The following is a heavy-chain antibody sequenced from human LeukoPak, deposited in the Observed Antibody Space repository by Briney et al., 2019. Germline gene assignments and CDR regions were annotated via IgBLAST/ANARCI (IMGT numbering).Heavy chain of an antibody. CDR3: ARDGFDYYDSSGFPYFDY. J-gene: IGHJ4*02. CDR2: ISCGGAGI. V-gene: IGHV3-23*01. Sequence: GGSLRLSCAASGFTFSNYAMSWVRQAPGKGLQWVSGISCGGAGIYYTDSVKGRFTISRDNSKNTLYLQMNSLRAEDTAVYFCARDGFDYYDSSGFPYFDYWGQGTPVTVSS. CDR1: GFTFSNYA. D-gene: IGHD3-22*01.